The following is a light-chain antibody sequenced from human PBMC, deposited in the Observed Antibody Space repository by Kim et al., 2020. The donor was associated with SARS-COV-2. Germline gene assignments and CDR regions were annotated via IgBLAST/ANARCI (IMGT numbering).Light chain of an antibody. CDR3: QVWDTGSDHPI. J-gene: IGLJ2*01. Sequence: PGTPVRITCGENSLGLRSVNWFQQTPRQAPAFVIYYDTNRPSGIPERFSGSNSGTRATLTLGRVEAGDEADYYCQVWDTGSDHPIFGGGTQLTVL. CDR2: YDT. V-gene: IGLV3-21*04. CDR1: SLGLRS.